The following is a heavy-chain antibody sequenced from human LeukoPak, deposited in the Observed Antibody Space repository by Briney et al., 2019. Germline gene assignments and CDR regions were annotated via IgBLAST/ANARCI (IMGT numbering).Heavy chain of an antibody. Sequence: RPSETLSLTCTVSGGSISSDNYYWSWIRQHPGTGLEWIGYIYYSGSTYYNPSLKSRLTIAVVTSKNLFSLKLRSVTAADTAVYYCERGQNYYDSSGFYNWFDPWGQGTLVTVSS. CDR2: IYYSGST. CDR1: GGSISSDNYY. CDR3: ERGQNYYDSSGFYNWFDP. D-gene: IGHD3-22*01. V-gene: IGHV4-31*03. J-gene: IGHJ5*02.